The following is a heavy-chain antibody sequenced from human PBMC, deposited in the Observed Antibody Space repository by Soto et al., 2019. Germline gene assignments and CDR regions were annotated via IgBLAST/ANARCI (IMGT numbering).Heavy chain of an antibody. CDR3: ARGLYCSSTSCYEGTSYYYYYMDV. V-gene: IGHV4-59*08. Sequence: SETLSLTCTVSGGSISSYYWSWIRQPPGKGLEWIGYIYYSGSTNYNPSLKSRVTISVDTSKNQFSLKLSSVTAADTALYYCARGLYCSSTSCYEGTSYYYYYMDVWGKGTTVTVSS. D-gene: IGHD2-2*01. J-gene: IGHJ6*03. CDR1: GGSISSYY. CDR2: IYYSGST.